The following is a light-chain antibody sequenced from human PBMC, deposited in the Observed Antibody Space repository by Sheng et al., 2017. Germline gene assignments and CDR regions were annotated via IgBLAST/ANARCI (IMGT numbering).Light chain of an antibody. CDR2: DAS. CDR1: QSIGNF. J-gene: IGKJ3*01. CDR3: QQFHMIPFT. Sequence: DIQMTQSPSFLSASVGDRVTVTCRASQSIGNFLNWYRQKPGEAPSLLIYDASTLHSGVSSRFSGSGSGTDFTLTINNLQPEDFATYYCQQFHMIPFTFGPGTKVDIK. V-gene: IGKV1-39*02.